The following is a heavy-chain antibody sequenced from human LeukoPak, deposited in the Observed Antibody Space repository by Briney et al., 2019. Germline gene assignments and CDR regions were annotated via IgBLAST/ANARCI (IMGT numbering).Heavy chain of an antibody. D-gene: IGHD3-16*02. V-gene: IGHV1-69*05. CDR3: ARENGQLSLGFDY. CDR1: GGTFSSYA. CDR2: IIPIFGTA. Sequence: SVKVSCKASGGTFSSYAISWVRQAPGQGLEWMGRIIPIFGTANYAQKFQGRVTITTDESTSTAYMELSSLRSEDTAVYYCARENGQLSLGFDYWGQGTRVTVSS. J-gene: IGHJ4*02.